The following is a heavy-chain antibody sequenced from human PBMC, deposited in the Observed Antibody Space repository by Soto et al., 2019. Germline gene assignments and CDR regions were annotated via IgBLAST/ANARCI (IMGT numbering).Heavy chain of an antibody. CDR1: GFTFNYYA. CDR2: ISASGGTT. D-gene: IGHD6-19*01. Sequence: EVQLLESGGGLVQPGGSLSLSCAASGFTFNYYAMTWVRQAPGKGLEWVSTISASGGTTYYADSVKGRFTISRDNSKNTLDLQMNSLRAEATAVYYCAKRGIEVAGKYRWFDPWGQGTLVTVSS. CDR3: AKRGIEVAGKYRWFDP. V-gene: IGHV3-23*01. J-gene: IGHJ5*02.